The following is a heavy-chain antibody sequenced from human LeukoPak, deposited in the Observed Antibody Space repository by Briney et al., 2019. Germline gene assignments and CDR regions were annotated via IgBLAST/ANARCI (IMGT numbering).Heavy chain of an antibody. CDR1: RFTFSSYA. V-gene: IGHV3-23*01. Sequence: GGSLRLSCAASRFTFSSYAMTWVRQAPGKGLEWVSSISDSGGRTYYADSAKGRFTISRDNSKTMLHLQMNSLRAEDTAVYYCAKAKSPTFSSGWYYFDYWGQGTLVTVSS. J-gene: IGHJ4*02. D-gene: IGHD6-19*01. CDR3: AKAKSPTFSSGWYYFDY. CDR2: ISDSGGRT.